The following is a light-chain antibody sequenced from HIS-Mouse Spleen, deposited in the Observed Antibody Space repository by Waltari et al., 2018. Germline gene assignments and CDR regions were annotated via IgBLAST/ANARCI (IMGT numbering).Light chain of an antibody. CDR3: AAWDDSLSGPV. Sequence: QSVLTQPPSASGTPVQRVTISCSGSSSNIGSHYVDWYQHLPGTAPKLLIYRNNQRPSGVPDRFSGSKSGTSASLAISGLRSEDEADYYCAAWDDSLSGPVFGGGTKLTVL. CDR2: RNN. V-gene: IGLV1-47*01. CDR1: SSNIGSHY. J-gene: IGLJ3*02.